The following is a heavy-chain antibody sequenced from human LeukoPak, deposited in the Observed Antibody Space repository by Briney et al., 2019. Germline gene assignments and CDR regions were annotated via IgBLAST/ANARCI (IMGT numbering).Heavy chain of an antibody. CDR3: ARRRESSGLIFDY. V-gene: IGHV1-69*05. D-gene: IGHD6-19*01. CDR1: GGTFSSYA. CDR2: IIPIFGTA. J-gene: IGHJ4*02. Sequence: AVKVSCKASGGTFSSYAISWVRQAPGQGLEWMGRIIPIFGTANYAQKFQGRVTITTDESTSTAYMELSRLTPQDTTLQYCARRRESSGLIFDYWGQGTLVTVSS.